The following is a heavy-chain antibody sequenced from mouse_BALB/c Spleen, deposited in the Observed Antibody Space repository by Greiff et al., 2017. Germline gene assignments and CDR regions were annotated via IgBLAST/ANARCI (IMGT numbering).Heavy chain of an antibody. V-gene: IGHV5-12-2*01. J-gene: IGHJ4*01. D-gene: IGHD2-4*01. CDR2: ISNGGGST. Sequence: DVQLVESGGGLVQPGGSLKLSCAASGFTFSSYTMSWVRQTPEKRLEWVAYISNGGGSTYYPDTVKGRFTISRDNAKNTLYLQMSSLKSEDTAMYYCARRYYDYDYAMDYWGQGTSVTVSS. CDR3: ARRYYDYDYAMDY. CDR1: GFTFSSYT.